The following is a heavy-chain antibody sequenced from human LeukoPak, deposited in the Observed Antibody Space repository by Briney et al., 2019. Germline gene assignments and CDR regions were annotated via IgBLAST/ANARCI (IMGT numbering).Heavy chain of an antibody. CDR2: IYSGDST. CDR3: ARGRGAATGGGRPSDY. V-gene: IGHV3-53*01. CDR1: GFTVSSNY. D-gene: IGHD6-13*01. J-gene: IGHJ4*02. Sequence: GGSLRLSCAASGFTVSSNYMSWVRQAPGKGLDWVSVIYSGDSTYYADSVKGRFTISRDNSKNTLCLQINSLRAEDTAVYYCARGRGAATGGGRPSDYWGQGTLVTVSS.